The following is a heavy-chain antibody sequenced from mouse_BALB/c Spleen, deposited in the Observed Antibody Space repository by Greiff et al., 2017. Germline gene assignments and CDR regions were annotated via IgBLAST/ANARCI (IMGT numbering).Heavy chain of an antibody. V-gene: IGHV1-7*01. CDR1: GYTFTSYW. CDR3: ARASNWDARFAY. D-gene: IGHD4-1*01. CDR2: INPSTGYT. J-gene: IGHJ3*01. Sequence: QVQLQQSGAELAKPGASVKMSCKASGYTFTSYWMHWVKQRPGQGLEWIGYINPSTGYTEYNQKFKDKATLTADKSSSTAYMQLSSLTSEDSAVYYCARASNWDARFAYWGQGTLVTVSA.